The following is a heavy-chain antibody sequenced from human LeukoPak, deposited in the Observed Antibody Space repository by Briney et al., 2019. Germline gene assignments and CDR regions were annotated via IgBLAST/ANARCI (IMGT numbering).Heavy chain of an antibody. Sequence: SETLSLTCAVYGGSFSGYYWSWIRQPPGKGLEWIVEINHSGSTNSNPPLKSRVTISGATSKNQFSLKLSSVTAADTAVFYCARHGLIAARHAFDIWGQGTMVTVSS. CDR3: ARHGLIAARHAFDI. CDR2: INHSGST. V-gene: IGHV4-34*01. CDR1: GGSFSGYY. J-gene: IGHJ3*02. D-gene: IGHD6-13*01.